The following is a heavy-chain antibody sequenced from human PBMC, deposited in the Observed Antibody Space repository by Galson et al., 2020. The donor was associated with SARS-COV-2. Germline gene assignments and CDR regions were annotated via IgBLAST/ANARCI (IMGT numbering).Heavy chain of an antibody. Sequence: SETLSLTCTASGGSISSSNYYWGWIRQSPGKGLEWIATIYYSGNTYYNPSLKSRVTISVDTSKNQFSLRLTSVTAADTAVYYCTRNAAVAGTRYYRVEVWGGGTTVTGCS. V-gene: IGHV4-39*07. CDR3: TRNAAVAGTRYYRVEV. D-gene: IGHD2-15*01. J-gene: IGHJ6*01. CDR1: GGSISSSNYY. CDR2: IYYSGNT.